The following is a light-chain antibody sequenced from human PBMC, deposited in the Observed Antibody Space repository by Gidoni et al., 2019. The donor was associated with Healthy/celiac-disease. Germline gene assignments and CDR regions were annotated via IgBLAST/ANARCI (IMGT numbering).Light chain of an antibody. CDR1: SSNIGSNT. Sequence: QSVLTQLPSASGPPGQRVTISCSGRSSNIGSNTVNWYQQLPGTAPTLLSYSNNQRPSGVPDRFSGSKSGTSASLAISGLQSDDEADYYCAAWDDRLNGPVFCGATKLTVL. CDR2: SNN. V-gene: IGLV1-44*01. J-gene: IGLJ3*02. CDR3: AAWDDRLNGPV.